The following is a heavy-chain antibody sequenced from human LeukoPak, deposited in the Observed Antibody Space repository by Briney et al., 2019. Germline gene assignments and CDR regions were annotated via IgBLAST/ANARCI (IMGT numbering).Heavy chain of an antibody. D-gene: IGHD6-13*01. CDR3: ARGVSGWYPYCDC. Sequence: GGSLRLSCAASGFTFSSYWMSWVRQAPGKGLEWVANIKQDGSEKYYVDSVQGRFTISRDNAKNSLYLQMNSLRAEDTAVYYCARGVSGWYPYCDCWGQGTLVTVSS. V-gene: IGHV3-7*01. J-gene: IGHJ4*02. CDR1: GFTFSSYW. CDR2: IKQDGSEK.